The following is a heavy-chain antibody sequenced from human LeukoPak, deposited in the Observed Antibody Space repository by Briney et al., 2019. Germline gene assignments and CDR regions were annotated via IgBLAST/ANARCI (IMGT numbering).Heavy chain of an antibody. CDR3: AKDARIQLWTHYFDY. V-gene: IGHV3-30*02. D-gene: IGHD5-18*01. CDR1: GFTFSSYG. J-gene: IGHJ4*02. Sequence: GGSLRLSCAASGFTFSSYGMHWVRQAPGKGLEWVAFIRYDGSNKYYADSVKGRFTISRDNSKNTPYLQMNSLRAEDTAVYYCAKDARIQLWTHYFDYWGQGTLVTVSS. CDR2: IRYDGSNK.